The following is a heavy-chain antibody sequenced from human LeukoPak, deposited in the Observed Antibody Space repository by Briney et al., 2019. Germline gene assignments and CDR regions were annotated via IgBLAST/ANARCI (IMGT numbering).Heavy chain of an antibody. J-gene: IGHJ4*02. CDR1: GYSFPSYW. Sequence: GESLKISCQGSGYSFPSYWIGWVRQMPGKGLEWMGIIYPGDSDTRYSPSFQGQVTISADRSVTTAYLQWSSLKASDTAMYYCARQLLESSSSSGFDYWGQGTLVTVSS. CDR3: ARQLLESSSSSGFDY. V-gene: IGHV5-51*01. CDR2: IYPGDSDT. D-gene: IGHD6-6*01.